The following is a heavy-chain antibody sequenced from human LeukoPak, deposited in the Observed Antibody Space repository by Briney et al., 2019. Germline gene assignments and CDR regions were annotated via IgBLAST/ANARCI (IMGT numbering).Heavy chain of an antibody. D-gene: IGHD6-19*01. Sequence: ASVKVSCKASGYTFTGYYMHWVRQAPGQRLEWMGWINPNSGGTNYAQKFQGRVTMTRDTSISTAYMELSRLRSDDTAVYYCARDRTRTGYSSGWYHDYWGKGTLVTVSS. CDR1: GYTFTGYY. V-gene: IGHV1-2*02. CDR3: ARDRTRTGYSSGWYHDY. CDR2: INPNSGGT. J-gene: IGHJ4*02.